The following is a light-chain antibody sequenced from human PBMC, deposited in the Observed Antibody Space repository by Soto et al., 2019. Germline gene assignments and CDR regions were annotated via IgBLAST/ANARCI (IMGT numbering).Light chain of an antibody. Sequence: MTQSPATLSVSPGERATLSCRASQSVSSNLAWYQQKPGQAPRLLIYGASTRATGIPARFSDSGSGTEFTLTISSLQSEDFAVYYCQQYGSSPQTFGQGTRLEI. CDR2: GAS. V-gene: IGKV3-15*01. J-gene: IGKJ5*01. CDR1: QSVSSN. CDR3: QQYGSSPQT.